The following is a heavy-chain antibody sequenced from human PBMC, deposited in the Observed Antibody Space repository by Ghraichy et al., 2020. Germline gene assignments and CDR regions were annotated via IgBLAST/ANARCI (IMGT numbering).Heavy chain of an antibody. CDR2: ISRSSSAI. J-gene: IGHJ4*02. D-gene: IGHD6-19*01. CDR3: TRDRSSGWSGICDS. Sequence: GGSLRLSCAATGFTFTSYSMNWVRQTPGKGLEWVSYISRSSSAIYYADSVKGRFTISRDNAKNSLYLQMTNLRDEDTAVYYCTRDRSSGWSGICDSWGQGTLVTVSS. CDR1: GFTFTSYS. V-gene: IGHV3-48*02.